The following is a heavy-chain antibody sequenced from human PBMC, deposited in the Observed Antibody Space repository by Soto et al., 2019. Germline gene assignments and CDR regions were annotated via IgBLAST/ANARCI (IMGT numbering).Heavy chain of an antibody. CDR2: IYSGGST. V-gene: IGHV3-66*01. D-gene: IGHD1-20*01. Sequence: PGGSLRLSCAASGFTVSSNYMSWVRQAPGKGLEWVSVIYSGGSTYYADSVKGRFTISRDNSKNTLYLQMNSLRAEDTAVYYCARMITETKGPFDYRGQGTLVTVSS. CDR3: ARMITETKGPFDY. J-gene: IGHJ4*01. CDR1: GFTVSSNY.